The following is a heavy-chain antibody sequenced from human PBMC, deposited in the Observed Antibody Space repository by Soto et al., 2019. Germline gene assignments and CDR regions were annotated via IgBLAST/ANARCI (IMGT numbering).Heavy chain of an antibody. CDR1: GFTFSSYS. V-gene: IGHV3-48*01. Sequence: GGSLRLSCAASGFTFSSYSMNWVRQAPGKGLEWVSYISSSSSTIYYADSVKGRFTISRDNAKNSLYLQMNSLRAEDTAVYYCARDLYGYCSGGSCYYYYYMDVWGKGTTVTVSS. J-gene: IGHJ6*03. CDR3: ARDLYGYCSGGSCYYYYYMDV. D-gene: IGHD2-15*01. CDR2: ISSSSSTI.